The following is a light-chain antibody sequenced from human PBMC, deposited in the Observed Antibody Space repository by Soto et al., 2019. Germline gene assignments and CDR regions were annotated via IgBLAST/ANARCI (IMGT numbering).Light chain of an antibody. CDR2: EVR. Sequence: QSALTHPPSASGSPGQSVTISCTGTSSDVGAYNSVSWYQQHPGKAPKLMIYEVRYRPSGVPDRFSGSKSGNTASLTVSGLQAEDEADYYCSSYAGSNNYVVFGGGTKLTVL. CDR3: SSYAGSNNYVV. CDR1: SSDVGAYNS. V-gene: IGLV2-8*01. J-gene: IGLJ2*01.